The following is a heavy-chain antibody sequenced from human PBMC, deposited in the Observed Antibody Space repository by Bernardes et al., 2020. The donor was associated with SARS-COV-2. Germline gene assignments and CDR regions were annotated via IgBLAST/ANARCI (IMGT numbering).Heavy chain of an antibody. D-gene: IGHD1-7*01. J-gene: IGHJ4*02. V-gene: IGHV3-30-3*01. CDR1: GFTFSSSA. CDR2: ISNDGSIK. CDR3: TRGLELELITWFDY. Sequence: SLRRSCTASGFTFSSSAMHWVRQAPGKGPEWVAVISNDGSIKYYTDSVKGRFTISRDNSKNTLYLLMNSLRTDDTAVYYCTRGLELELITWFDYWGQGTLVTVSS.